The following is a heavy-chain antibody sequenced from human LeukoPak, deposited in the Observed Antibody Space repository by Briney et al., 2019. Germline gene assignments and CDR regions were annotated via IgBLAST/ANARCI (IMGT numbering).Heavy chain of an antibody. CDR3: ARGGRYSSSELLPY. CDR2: IYYSGST. D-gene: IGHD6-13*01. Sequence: PSETLSLTCTVSGGSISSSSYYWGWIRQPPGKGLEWIGSIYYSGSTYYNPSLKSRVTISVDTSKNQFSLKLSSVTAADTAVYYCARGGRYSSSELLPYWGQGTLVTVSS. V-gene: IGHV4-39*01. CDR1: GGSISSSSYY. J-gene: IGHJ4*02.